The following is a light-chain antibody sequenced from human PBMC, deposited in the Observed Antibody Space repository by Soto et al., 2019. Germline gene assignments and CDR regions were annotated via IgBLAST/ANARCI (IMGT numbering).Light chain of an antibody. Sequence: EIVLTQSPAALSVSPGERATLSCRASQSIDTYLAWYQQKPGQAPRPLIYGASNRATGIPARFSGSGSGTEFTLTISSLEPEDFAVYYCQQRSNWGYTFGQGTKLEIK. CDR2: GAS. J-gene: IGKJ2*01. CDR3: QQRSNWGYT. V-gene: IGKV3-11*01. CDR1: QSIDTY.